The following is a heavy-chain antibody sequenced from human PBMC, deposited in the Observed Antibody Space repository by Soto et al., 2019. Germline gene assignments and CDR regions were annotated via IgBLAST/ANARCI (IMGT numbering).Heavy chain of an antibody. Sequence: SETLSLTCTVSGGSISNAAYSWSWIRQPPGKGLEWIGYIYPSGMPFYNPSLRSRVTISIDRSDDQFSLNLKSVTAADTAVYYCARERGGYGLFDSWGQGTLVTVS. D-gene: IGHD5-18*01. V-gene: IGHV4-30-2*01. CDR2: IYPSGMP. CDR1: GGSISNAAYS. CDR3: ARERGGYGLFDS. J-gene: IGHJ4*02.